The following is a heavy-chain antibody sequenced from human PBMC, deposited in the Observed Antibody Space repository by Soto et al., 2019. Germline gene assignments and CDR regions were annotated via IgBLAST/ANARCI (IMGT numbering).Heavy chain of an antibody. D-gene: IGHD3-22*01. CDR1: GYSFAGYW. J-gene: IGHJ4*02. V-gene: IGHV5-10-1*01. CDR2: IDPSDSQT. CDR3: ARQIYDSDTGPNFQYYFDS. Sequence: PGESLKISCKGSGYSFAGYWITWVRQKPGKGLEWMGRIDPSDSQTYYSPSFRGHVTTSVTKSITTVFLQWSSLRAPDTAMYYCARQIYDSDTGPNFQYYFDSWGQGTPVTVSS.